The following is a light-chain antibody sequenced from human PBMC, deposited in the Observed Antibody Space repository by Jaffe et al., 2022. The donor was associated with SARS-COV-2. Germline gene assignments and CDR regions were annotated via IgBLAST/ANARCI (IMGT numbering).Light chain of an antibody. CDR2: DAS. CDR3: QQRSNWPRT. CDR1: QSVSSY. Sequence: EIVLTQSPATLSLSPGQRATLSCRASQSVSSYLAWYQQKPGQAPRFLIYDASKRATGIPARFSGSGSGTDFTLTISSLEPEDFAVYYCQQRSNWPRTFGQGTKLEIK. V-gene: IGKV3-11*01. J-gene: IGKJ2*01.